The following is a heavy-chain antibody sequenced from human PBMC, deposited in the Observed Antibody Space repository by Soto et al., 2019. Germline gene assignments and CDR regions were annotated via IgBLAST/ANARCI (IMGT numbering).Heavy chain of an antibody. CDR2: TTKTGSTW. CDR3: AREMSGHYFTFDL. CDR1: GFTFSDYF. Sequence: QVQLVESGGDLVKPGGSLRLSCAASGFTFSDYFMSWIRQSPGKGLEWVSYTTKTGSTWNHADSVKGRFTISRDNAKNSLYLQMNSLRAEDTAIYYCAREMSGHYFTFDLWGRGTMVTVSS. D-gene: IGHD3-3*01. J-gene: IGHJ3*01. V-gene: IGHV3-11*01.